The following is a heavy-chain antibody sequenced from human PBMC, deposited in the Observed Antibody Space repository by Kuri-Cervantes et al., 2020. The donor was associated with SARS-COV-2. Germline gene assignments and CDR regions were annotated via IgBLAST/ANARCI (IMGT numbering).Heavy chain of an antibody. D-gene: IGHD6-13*01. Sequence: GESLKISCAASGFTFSSYEMNWVRQAPGKGLEWVSYISSSGSTIYYADSVKGRFTISRDNSKNTLYLQMNSLRAEDTAVYYCAKDRSSSWLWYFDLWGRGTLVTVSS. V-gene: IGHV3-48*03. J-gene: IGHJ2*01. CDR3: AKDRSSSWLWYFDL. CDR2: ISSSGSTI. CDR1: GFTFSSYE.